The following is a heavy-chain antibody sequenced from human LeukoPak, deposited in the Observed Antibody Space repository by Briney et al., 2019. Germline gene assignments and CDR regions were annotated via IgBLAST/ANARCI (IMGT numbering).Heavy chain of an antibody. CDR2: IYYSGIT. V-gene: IGHV4-61*08. CDR3: AREYSAFDY. D-gene: IGHD5-12*01. Sequence: SETLSLTCTVSGDPISSYSDYKWTWIRQPPGKGLEWIGYIYYSGITNYNPSLKSRVTISVDTSKNQFSLKLTSVTAADTAVYYCAREYSAFDYWGQGTLVTVSS. CDR1: GDPISSYSDY. J-gene: IGHJ4*02.